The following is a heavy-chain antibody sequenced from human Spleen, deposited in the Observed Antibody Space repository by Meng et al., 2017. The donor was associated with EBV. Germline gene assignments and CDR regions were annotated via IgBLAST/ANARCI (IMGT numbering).Heavy chain of an antibody. V-gene: IGHV1-2*06. J-gene: IGHJ5*02. CDR3: ARETIMSTLGVFSGWFDP. CDR2: INPKSGDA. CDR1: GYNFYNFY. Sequence: QGQLVQAGAEVKKPGASVKVSCKASGYNFYNFYIHWVRQAPGQGLEWMGRINPKSGDAGYAQKFQGRVTMTRDTSIFTAYMELNRLRSEDTAVYYCARETIMSTLGVFSGWFDPWGQGTLVTVSS. D-gene: IGHD5/OR15-5a*01.